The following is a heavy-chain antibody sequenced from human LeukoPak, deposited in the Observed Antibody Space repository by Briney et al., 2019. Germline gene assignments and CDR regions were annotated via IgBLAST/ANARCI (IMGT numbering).Heavy chain of an antibody. Sequence: GGSLRLSCAASGFTFSSYAMSWVRQAPGKGLEWVSVISGSGDNTYHADSVKGRFTISRDNSKNTLYLQMNSLRAEDTAVYYCAKDHDYAGVYAFDIWGQGTMVTVSS. CDR2: ISGSGDNT. CDR1: GFTFSSYA. J-gene: IGHJ3*02. V-gene: IGHV3-23*01. CDR3: AKDHDYAGVYAFDI. D-gene: IGHD4-17*01.